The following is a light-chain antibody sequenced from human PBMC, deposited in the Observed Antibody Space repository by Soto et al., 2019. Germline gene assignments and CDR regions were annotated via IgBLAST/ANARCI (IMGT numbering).Light chain of an antibody. CDR2: GAS. CDR1: QSVSSSY. Sequence: EIVLTQSPGTLSLSPGERATLSCRASQSVSSSYLAWYQQKPGQAPRLLIDGASSRATGIPDRFSGSVSGTGFTLTISRLEPEDFAVYYCQQYGSSPPWTFGQGTKVEIK. V-gene: IGKV3-20*01. J-gene: IGKJ1*01. CDR3: QQYGSSPPWT.